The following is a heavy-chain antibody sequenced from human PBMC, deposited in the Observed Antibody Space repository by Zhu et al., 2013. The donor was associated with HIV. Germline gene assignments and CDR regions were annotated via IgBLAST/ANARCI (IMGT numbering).Heavy chain of an antibody. CDR1: GDTLSKYA. Sequence: VKKPGSSVTVSCKASGDTLSKYAITWVRQAPGQGLEWMGWISAYNGHTKYGQKLQGRVSMTTDTSTSTAYMELRNLRSDDTAVYYCARGLYSTSSRPFDIWGQGTMVTVSS. CDR3: ARGLYSTSSRPFDI. D-gene: IGHD6-6*01. V-gene: IGHV1-18*01. CDR2: ISAYNGHT. J-gene: IGHJ3*02.